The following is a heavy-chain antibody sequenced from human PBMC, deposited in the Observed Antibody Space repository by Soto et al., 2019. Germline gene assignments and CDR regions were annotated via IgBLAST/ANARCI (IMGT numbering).Heavy chain of an antibody. Sequence: PWGSLRLSCSTSGFTFSTYAMNWVRQAPGKGLEWVSALSGSGGTTYYADSVRGRFTISRDNSKNTLFLQMSSLRAEDTALYYCAKQRAGYGSGSDTFYFDFWGQGTLVTVSS. CDR3: AKQRAGYGSGSDTFYFDF. CDR1: GFTFSTYA. V-gene: IGHV3-23*01. J-gene: IGHJ4*02. CDR2: LSGSGGTT. D-gene: IGHD3-10*01.